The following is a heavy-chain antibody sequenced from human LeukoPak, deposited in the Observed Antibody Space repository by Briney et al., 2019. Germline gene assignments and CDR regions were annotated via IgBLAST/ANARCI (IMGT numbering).Heavy chain of an antibody. Sequence: PGGSLRLSCAASGFTFSSYSMNWVRQAPGKGLEWVSSISSSSSYIYYADSVKGRFTISRDNSKNTLYLQMNSLRAEDTAVYYCARDLESMSRFGAFDIWGQGTMVTVSS. CDR2: ISSSSSYI. CDR3: ARDLESMSRFGAFDI. V-gene: IGHV3-21*01. CDR1: GFTFSSYS. D-gene: IGHD3-10*02. J-gene: IGHJ3*02.